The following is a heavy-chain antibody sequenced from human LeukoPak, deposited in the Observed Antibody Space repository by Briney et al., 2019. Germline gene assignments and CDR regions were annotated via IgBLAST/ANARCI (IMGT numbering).Heavy chain of an antibody. D-gene: IGHD2-15*01. CDR1: GFTFSSYS. V-gene: IGHV3-48*01. CDR3: AREGCSGGSCYWRFDY. CDR2: ISSSSSTI. J-gene: IGHJ4*02. Sequence: SGGSLRLSCAASGFTFSSYSMNWVRQAPRKGLEWVSYISSSSSTIYYADSVKGRFTISRDNAKNSLYLQMNSLRAEDTAVYYCAREGCSGGSCYWRFDYWGPGTLVTVAS.